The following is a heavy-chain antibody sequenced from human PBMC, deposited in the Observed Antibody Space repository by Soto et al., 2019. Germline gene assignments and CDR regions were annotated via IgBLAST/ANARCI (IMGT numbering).Heavy chain of an antibody. CDR3: AKDPHYGSGSYYKGLAFDY. CDR1: GFTFDDYA. Sequence: DVQLVESGGGLVQPGRSLRLSCAASGFTFDDYAMHWVRQAPGKGLEWVSGISWNSGSIGYADSVKGRFTISRDNAKNSLYLQMNSLRAEDTALYYCAKDPHYGSGSYYKGLAFDYWGQGTLVTVSS. CDR2: ISWNSGSI. D-gene: IGHD3-10*01. V-gene: IGHV3-9*01. J-gene: IGHJ4*02.